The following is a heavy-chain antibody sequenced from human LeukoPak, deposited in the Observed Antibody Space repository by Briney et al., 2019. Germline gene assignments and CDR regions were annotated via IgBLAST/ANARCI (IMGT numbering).Heavy chain of an antibody. CDR2: MKQEESEK. V-gene: IGHV3-7*01. J-gene: IGHJ4*02. D-gene: IGHD3-10*01. CDR1: GFTFNNYW. CDR3: ARVNDYDSGSLYRPIDY. Sequence: GGSLRLSCEASGFTFNNYWMSWFRQAPGKGLEWVANMKQEESEKNYVDSVKGRFTISRDNVKNSLYLQMNSLRAEDTAVYSCARVNDYDSGSLYRPIDYWGQGTLVTVSS.